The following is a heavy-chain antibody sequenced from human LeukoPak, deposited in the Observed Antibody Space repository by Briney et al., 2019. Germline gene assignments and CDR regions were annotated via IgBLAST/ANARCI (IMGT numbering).Heavy chain of an antibody. CDR1: GFSFSSYA. CDR3: AIIPFIVGATHLDY. CDR2: ISYDGSNK. Sequence: SGGSLRLSCAASGFSFSSYAVYWVRQAPGKGLEWVAVISYDGSNKYYADSVKGRFTISRDNSKNTLYLQMNSLRAEDTAVYYCAIIPFIVGATHLDYWGQGTLVTVSS. J-gene: IGHJ4*02. V-gene: IGHV3-30*04. D-gene: IGHD1-26*01.